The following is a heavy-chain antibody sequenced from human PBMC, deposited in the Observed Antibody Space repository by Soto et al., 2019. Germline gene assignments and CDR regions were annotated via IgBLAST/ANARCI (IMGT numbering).Heavy chain of an antibody. Sequence: GSLRLSCAASGFTFSNYGMHWVRQAPGKGLEWVAIIWHDGNNKYYADSVRGRFIISRDNSKNRLYLQMNSLRAEDTAVYYCASDLVGASDSYGLDVWGQGTPVTVSS. V-gene: IGHV3-33*01. D-gene: IGHD1-26*01. CDR3: ASDLVGASDSYGLDV. CDR2: IWHDGNNK. J-gene: IGHJ6*02. CDR1: GFTFSNYG.